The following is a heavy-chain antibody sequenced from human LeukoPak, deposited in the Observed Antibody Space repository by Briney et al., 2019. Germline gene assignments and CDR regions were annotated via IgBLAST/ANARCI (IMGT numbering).Heavy chain of an antibody. CDR2: ITSSSTNI. J-gene: IGHJ4*02. D-gene: IGHD1-26*01. CDR1: GFTFSSYS. V-gene: IGHV3-48*02. CDR3: ATSGNYYLKY. Sequence: GGSLRLSCAASGFTFSSYSMNWVRQAPGKGLEWVSHITSSSTNIYYADSVKGRFTISRDNAKNALSLQMNSLRDEDTAVYYCATSGNYYLKYWGQGTLVTVSS.